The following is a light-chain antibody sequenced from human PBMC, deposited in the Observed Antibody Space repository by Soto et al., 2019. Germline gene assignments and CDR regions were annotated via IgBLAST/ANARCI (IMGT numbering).Light chain of an antibody. V-gene: IGKV1-9*01. J-gene: IGKJ4*01. Sequence: DIQLTQSPSFLSASVGDRVTITCRASQGISSFLVWYHQKPGKAPKLLIYDASTLESGVPSRFSGSGSGTEXXXXXSXXXXXXFXTYYCQQFNSYPLTFGGGTKVEIK. CDR2: DAS. CDR3: QQFNSYPLT. CDR1: QGISSF.